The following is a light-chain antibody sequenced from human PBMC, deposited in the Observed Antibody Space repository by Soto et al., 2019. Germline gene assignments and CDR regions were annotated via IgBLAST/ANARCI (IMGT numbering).Light chain of an antibody. Sequence: QPLLTQSSSASASLGTSIKLTCTLSSGHSTYAIAWHQQQPEKGPRYLMKVNNDGSHSKGDGIPDRFSGSSSGAERYLTISSLQSEDEADYYCQTWGTGPWVFGGGTKLTVL. V-gene: IGLV4-69*01. CDR3: QTWGTGPWV. CDR2: VNNDGSH. J-gene: IGLJ3*02. CDR1: SGHSTYA.